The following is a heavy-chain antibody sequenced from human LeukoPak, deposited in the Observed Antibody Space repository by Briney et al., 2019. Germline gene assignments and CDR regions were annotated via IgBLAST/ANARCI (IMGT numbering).Heavy chain of an antibody. CDR3: ASSGGSYANGVYYYYYGMDV. CDR1: GGTFSSYA. D-gene: IGHD5-18*01. CDR2: IIPILGIA. Sequence: GSSVKVSCKASGGTFSSYAISWVRQAPGQGLEWMGRIIPILGIANYAQKFQGRVTITADKSTSTAYMELSSLRSEDTAVYYCASSGGSYANGVYYYYYGMDVWGQGTTVTVSS. J-gene: IGHJ6*02. V-gene: IGHV1-69*04.